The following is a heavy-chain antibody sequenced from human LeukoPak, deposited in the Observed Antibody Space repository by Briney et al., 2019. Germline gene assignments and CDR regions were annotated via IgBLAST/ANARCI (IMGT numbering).Heavy chain of an antibody. D-gene: IGHD6-13*01. J-gene: IGHJ4*02. V-gene: IGHV4-59*08. Sequence: SETLSLTCTVSGGSISSDSWSWIRQPPGRGLEWIAYNHHSGSTNYNPSLKSRVTISVDTSKSQFSLKLSSVTAADTAVYYCARRGSSWSYFDFWGQGTLVTASS. CDR1: GGSISSDS. CDR3: ARRGSSWSYFDF. CDR2: NHHSGST.